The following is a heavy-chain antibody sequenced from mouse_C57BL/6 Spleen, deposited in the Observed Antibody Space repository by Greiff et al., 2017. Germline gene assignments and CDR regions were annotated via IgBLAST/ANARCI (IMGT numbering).Heavy chain of an antibody. Sequence: VQLKESGPGLVKPSQSLSLTCSVTGYSITSGYYWNWIRQFPGNKLEWMGYISYDGSNNYNPSLKNRIAITRDTSKNQFFLKLNSVTTEDTATYYCAREGYKRDWYFDGWGTGTTVTVSS. CDR1: GYSITSGYY. CDR3: AREGYKRDWYFDG. CDR2: ISYDGSN. V-gene: IGHV3-6*01. J-gene: IGHJ1*03. D-gene: IGHD1-3*01.